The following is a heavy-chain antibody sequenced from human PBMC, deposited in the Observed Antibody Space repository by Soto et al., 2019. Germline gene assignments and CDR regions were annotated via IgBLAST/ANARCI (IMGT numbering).Heavy chain of an antibody. D-gene: IGHD2-15*01. CDR3: ARDLVYCSGGSCYRFDP. J-gene: IGHJ5*02. CDR1: GYTFTSYG. Sequence: GASVKVSCKASGYTFTSYGISWVRQAPGQGLEWMGWINAYNGNTNYAQKFQGRVTMTTDTSTSTAYMELSSLRSEDTAVYYCARDLVYCSGGSCYRFDPWGQGTLVTVSS. CDR2: INAYNGNT. V-gene: IGHV1-18*01.